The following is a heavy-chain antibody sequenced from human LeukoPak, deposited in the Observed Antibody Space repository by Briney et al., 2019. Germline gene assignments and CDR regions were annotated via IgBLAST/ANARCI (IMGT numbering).Heavy chain of an antibody. D-gene: IGHD2-15*01. V-gene: IGHV3-21*01. CDR3: ARDAVAAVRLDC. CDR2: ISSSSSYI. J-gene: IGHJ4*02. CDR1: GFTFSSYS. Sequence: GGSLRLSCAASGFTFSSYSMNWVRQAPGKGLEWVSSISSSSSYIYYADSVKGRFTISRDNAKNSLYLQMNSLRAEDTAVYYCARDAVAAVRLDCWGQGTLVTVSS.